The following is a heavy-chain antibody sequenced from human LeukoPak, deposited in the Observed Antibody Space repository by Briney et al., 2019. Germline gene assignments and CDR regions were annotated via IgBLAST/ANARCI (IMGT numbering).Heavy chain of an antibody. V-gene: IGHV1-46*01. J-gene: IGHJ4*02. CDR1: GYTFASYY. CDR3: ARGDIDY. Sequence: ASVKVSCKASGYTFASYYVHWVRQAPGQGLEWMGVINPGGGSTSYAQKYQGRVTMTRDTSTSTVYMELSSLRSEDTAVYYCARGDIDYWGQGTLVTVSS. CDR2: INPGGGST.